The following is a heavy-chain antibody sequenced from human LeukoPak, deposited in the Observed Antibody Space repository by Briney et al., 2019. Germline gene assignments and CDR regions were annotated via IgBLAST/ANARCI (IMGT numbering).Heavy chain of an antibody. V-gene: IGHV3-30*18. CDR2: ISYDGSNK. Sequence: PGRSLRLSCAASGFTFSSYGMHWVRQAPGKGLEWVAVISYDGSNKYYADSVKGRFTTSRDNSKNTLYLQMNSLRAEDTAVYYCAKDGLRLGELSYWGQGTLVTVSS. J-gene: IGHJ4*02. D-gene: IGHD3-16*02. CDR1: GFTFSSYG. CDR3: AKDGLRLGELSY.